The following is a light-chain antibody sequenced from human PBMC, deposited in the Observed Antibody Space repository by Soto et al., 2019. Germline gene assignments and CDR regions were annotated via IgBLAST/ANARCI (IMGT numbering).Light chain of an antibody. CDR3: QQYGGSPPIT. Sequence: EIVLTQSPGSLSLSPGERATLSCRASQSFSSNYLAWYQQKPGQAPRLLMYGASSRATGIPDRFSGSGSGTVFTLTISRLEPEDFAVYYCQQYGGSPPITFGQGTRLEI. J-gene: IGKJ5*01. CDR1: QSFSSNY. CDR2: GAS. V-gene: IGKV3-20*01.